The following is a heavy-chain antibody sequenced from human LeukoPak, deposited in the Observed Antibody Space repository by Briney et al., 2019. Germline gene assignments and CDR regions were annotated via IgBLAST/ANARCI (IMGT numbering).Heavy chain of an antibody. D-gene: IGHD3-10*01. V-gene: IGHV3-23*01. J-gene: IGHJ4*02. CDR1: GFTVSSNH. CDR2: ISDRGDRT. Sequence: GGSLRLSCAASGFTVSSNHMSWVRQAPGKGLEWVSAISDRGDRTYYTDSVKGRFTISRDNSKTTLYLQMNSLRAEDTAVYYCAKDGSGSYYTPSNFDYWGQGTLVTISS. CDR3: AKDGSGSYYTPSNFDY.